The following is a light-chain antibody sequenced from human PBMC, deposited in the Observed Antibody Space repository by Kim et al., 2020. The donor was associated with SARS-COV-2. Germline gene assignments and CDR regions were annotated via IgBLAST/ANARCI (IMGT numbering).Light chain of an antibody. CDR1: QTLLHSDGKTY. Sequence: IVMTQTPLSLSVTPGQSASIFCKSSQTLLHSDGKTYLYWYLQKPGQPPQVLLYEVSNRFSGVPDRFSGSGSGTDFTLTISRVEAEDVGIYFCMQSTQLPPITFGQGTRLEIK. CDR3: MQSTQLPPIT. V-gene: IGKV2D-29*01. J-gene: IGKJ5*01. CDR2: EVS.